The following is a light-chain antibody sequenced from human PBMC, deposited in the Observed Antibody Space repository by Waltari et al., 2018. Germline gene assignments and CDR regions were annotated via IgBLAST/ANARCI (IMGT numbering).Light chain of an antibody. Sequence: QPVLTQPPSASATPGQKVVISCSGGSSNIGTNTINWYQKLPGAAPKLLVYVNNQRPSGVPGRFSGSKSGTSASLVVSGLQSDDEAEYYCAAWDDSLNGLVFGGGTKLTVL. CDR2: VNN. J-gene: IGLJ2*01. CDR1: SSNIGTNT. V-gene: IGLV1-44*01. CDR3: AAWDDSLNGLV.